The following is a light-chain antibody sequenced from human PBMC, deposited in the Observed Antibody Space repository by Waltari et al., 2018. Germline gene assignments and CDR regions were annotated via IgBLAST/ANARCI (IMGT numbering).Light chain of an antibody. J-gene: IGKJ1*01. V-gene: IGKV1-39*01. CDR2: AAS. CDR3: QQSYSTPSWT. CDR1: QSISNY. Sequence: DIQMTQSPSSLSASVGDRVTIACRASQSISNYLNWYQQKAGKAPKLLIHAASSLQSGVPSRVSGSGSGTDFTLTISSLQPEDFATYYCQQSYSTPSWTFGQGTKVEIK.